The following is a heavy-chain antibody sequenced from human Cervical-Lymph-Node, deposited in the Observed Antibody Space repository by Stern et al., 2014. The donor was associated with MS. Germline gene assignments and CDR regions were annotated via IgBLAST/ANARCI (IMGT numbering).Heavy chain of an antibody. D-gene: IGHD2-21*01. CDR1: TYTFTAYH. Sequence: QVQLMQSGAEVKRPWTSVKVSCKASTYTFTAYHLHWVRQAPGQGLEWMGWIDCNSGATKYAQKFQGRVTMTRDTSTSTAYMELSRLTSDDTAVYYCARDAPGPVDQTACYDYWGQGTLVTVSS. CDR3: ARDAPGPVDQTACYDY. J-gene: IGHJ4*02. V-gene: IGHV1-2*02. CDR2: IDCNSGAT.